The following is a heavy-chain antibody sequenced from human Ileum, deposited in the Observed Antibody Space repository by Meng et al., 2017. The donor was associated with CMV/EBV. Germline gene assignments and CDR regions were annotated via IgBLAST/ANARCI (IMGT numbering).Heavy chain of an antibody. CDR2: MNPGNGNT. V-gene: IGHV1-3*01. J-gene: IGHJ4*02. CDR1: GYTFTNPA. D-gene: IGHD1-26*01. CDR3: ARGIHSGAFLIDY. Sequence: KASGYTFTNPALPWVRQAPGQRLEWMGWMNPGNGNTEYSQKFQGRVTFTRDTSANTAFMELSSLSSEDTAVYSCARGIHSGAFLIDYWGQGTLVTVSS.